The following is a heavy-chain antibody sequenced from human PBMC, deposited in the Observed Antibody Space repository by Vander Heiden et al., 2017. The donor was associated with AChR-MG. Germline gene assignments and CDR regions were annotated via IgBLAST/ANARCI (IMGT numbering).Heavy chain of an antibody. Sequence: EVQLVESGGGLVKPGGSLSLSCAASGFTFSSYSMNWVRQAPGKGLEWVSSISSSSSYIYYADSVKGRFTISRDNAKNSLYLQMNSLRAEDTAVYYCATALYYYDSSGYYPDYWGQGTLVTVSS. CDR3: ATALYYYDSSGYYPDY. V-gene: IGHV3-21*01. D-gene: IGHD3-22*01. J-gene: IGHJ4*02. CDR2: ISSSSSYI. CDR1: GFTFSSYS.